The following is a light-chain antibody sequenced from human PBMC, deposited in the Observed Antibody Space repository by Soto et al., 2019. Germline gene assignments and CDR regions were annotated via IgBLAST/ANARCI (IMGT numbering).Light chain of an antibody. Sequence: QSALTQPPSASGSPGQSVTISCTGTSSDVGAYNYVSWYQQHPGKVPKLMVYEVNKRPSGVPDRFSGSKSGNTASLPVSGLQAEDEADYYCTSYAGGNNIFGTGTKVTVL. CDR2: EVN. J-gene: IGLJ1*01. CDR1: SSDVGAYNY. V-gene: IGLV2-8*01. CDR3: TSYAGGNNI.